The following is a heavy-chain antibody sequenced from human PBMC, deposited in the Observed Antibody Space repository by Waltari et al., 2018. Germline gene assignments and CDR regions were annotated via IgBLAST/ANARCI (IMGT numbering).Heavy chain of an antibody. J-gene: IGHJ3*02. CDR2: IYYSGST. D-gene: IGHD3-10*01. Sequence: WIRQPPGKGLEWIGSIYYSGSTYYNPSLKSRVTISVDTSKNQFSLKLSSVTAADTAVYYCARVSMVQGNAFDIWGQGTMVTVSS. CDR3: ARVSMVQGNAFDI. V-gene: IGHV4-39*07.